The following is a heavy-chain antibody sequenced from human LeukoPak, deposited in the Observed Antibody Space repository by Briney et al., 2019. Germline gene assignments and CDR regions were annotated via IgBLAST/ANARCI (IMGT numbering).Heavy chain of an antibody. CDR1: GGSISSYY. Sequence: SETLSLTCTVSGGSISSYYWSWIRQPPGKGLEWIGYIYFTGSTNYNPSLKSRVTMSVDTSNDQFSLKLSSVTAADTAVYYCARRYCTDGVCYLVSWGQGTLVTVSS. CDR3: ARRYCTDGVCYLVS. J-gene: IGHJ5*02. D-gene: IGHD2-8*01. CDR2: IYFTGST. V-gene: IGHV4-59*12.